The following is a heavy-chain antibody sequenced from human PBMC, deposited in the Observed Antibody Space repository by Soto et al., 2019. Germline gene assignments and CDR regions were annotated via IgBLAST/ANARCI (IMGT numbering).Heavy chain of an antibody. CDR1: GGSISSSNW. CDR2: IYHSGSSGST. Sequence: SETLSLTCAVSGGSISSSNWWTWVRQPPGKGLEWIGEIYHSGSSGSTNYNPSLKSRVTISVDKSKNQLSLKLNSVTAADTAVYYCARVGRWLQSPGAHAFDIWGQGTMVTVSS. CDR3: ARVGRWLQSPGAHAFDI. V-gene: IGHV4-4*02. J-gene: IGHJ3*02. D-gene: IGHD5-12*01.